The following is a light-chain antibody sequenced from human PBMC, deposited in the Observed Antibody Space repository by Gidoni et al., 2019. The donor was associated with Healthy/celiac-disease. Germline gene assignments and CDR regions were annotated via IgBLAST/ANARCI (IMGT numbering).Light chain of an antibody. Sequence: AIRMTQSPSSFSASTGDRVTITCRASQGISSYLAWYQQKPGTAPKLLIYAASTLQSGVPSRFSGSGSGTDFTLTISCLQSEDFATYYCQQYYSYPVTFGPGTKVDIK. V-gene: IGKV1-8*01. CDR3: QQYYSYPVT. J-gene: IGKJ3*01. CDR1: QGISSY. CDR2: AAS.